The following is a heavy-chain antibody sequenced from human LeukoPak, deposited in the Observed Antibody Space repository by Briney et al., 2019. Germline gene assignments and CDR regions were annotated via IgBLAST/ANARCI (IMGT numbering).Heavy chain of an antibody. Sequence: PGGSLRLSCAASGFTFSSYAMSWVRQAPGKGLEWVSAISGSGGSTYYADSVKGRFTISRDNSKNTLYLQMNSLRAEDTAVYYCAKTLFEEPRIYYYGMDVWGKGTTVTVSS. CDR2: ISGSGGST. V-gene: IGHV3-23*01. CDR1: GFTFSSYA. J-gene: IGHJ6*04. CDR3: AKTLFEEPRIYYYGMDV. D-gene: IGHD1-26*01.